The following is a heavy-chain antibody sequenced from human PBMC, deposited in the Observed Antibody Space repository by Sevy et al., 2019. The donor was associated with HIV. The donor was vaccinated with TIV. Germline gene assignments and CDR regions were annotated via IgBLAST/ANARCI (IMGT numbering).Heavy chain of an antibody. CDR2: IYYGGST. D-gene: IGHD3-3*01. CDR1: GGSISSSSYY. CDR3: ARHISRDFWSKSYYYGMDV. V-gene: IGHV4-39*01. Sequence: SETLSLTCTVSGGSISSSSYYWGWIRQPPGKGLEWIGSIYYGGSTYYNPSLRSRVTISVDTSKNQFSLRLSSVTAADTAVYYCARHISRDFWSKSYYYGMDVWGQGTTVTVSS. J-gene: IGHJ6*02.